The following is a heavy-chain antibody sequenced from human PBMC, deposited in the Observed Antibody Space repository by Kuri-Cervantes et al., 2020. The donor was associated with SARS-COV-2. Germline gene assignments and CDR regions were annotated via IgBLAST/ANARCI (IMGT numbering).Heavy chain of an antibody. CDR1: GGSFSGYY. CDR2: INHSGST. D-gene: IGHD6-13*01. V-gene: IGHV4-34*01. J-gene: IGHJ5*02. Sequence: SETLPLTCAVYGGSFSGYYWSWIRQPPGKGLEWIGEINHSGSTNYNPSLKSRVTISVDTSKNQFSLKLSSVTAADTAVYYCARHEQQLVLGWFDPWGQGTLVTVSS. CDR3: ARHEQQLVLGWFDP.